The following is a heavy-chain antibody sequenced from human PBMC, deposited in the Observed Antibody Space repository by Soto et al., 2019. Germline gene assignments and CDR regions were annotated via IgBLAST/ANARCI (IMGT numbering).Heavy chain of an antibody. D-gene: IGHD3-10*01. V-gene: IGHV4-31*02. CDR1: GASISSGGYY. J-gene: IGHJ6*02. CDR2: IHHSGNI. Sequence: KTSETLSLTCTVSGASISSGGYYWSWIRHHPGKGLEWIGYIHHSGNIHYNPSLKSRLTISVDTSKNQFSLKLSSVTAADTALYYCARVGFGALTYYNGMDVWGRGTTVTVSS. CDR3: ARVGFGALTYYNGMDV.